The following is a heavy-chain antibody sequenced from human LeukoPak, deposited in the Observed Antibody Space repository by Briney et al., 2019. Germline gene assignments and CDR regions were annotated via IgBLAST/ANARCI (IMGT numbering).Heavy chain of an antibody. Sequence: SETLSLTCTVSGGSISSGDYYWSWIRQPPGKGLEWIGYIYYSGSTYYNPSLKSRVTISVDTSKNQFSLELSSVTAADTAVYYCARGVDTAIRVDYWGQGTLVTVSS. V-gene: IGHV4-30-4*01. CDR1: GGSISSGDYY. J-gene: IGHJ4*02. D-gene: IGHD5-18*01. CDR2: IYYSGST. CDR3: ARGVDTAIRVDY.